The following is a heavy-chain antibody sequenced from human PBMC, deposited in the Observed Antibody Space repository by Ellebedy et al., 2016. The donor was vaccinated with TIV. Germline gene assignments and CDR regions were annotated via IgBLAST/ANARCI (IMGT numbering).Heavy chain of an antibody. CDR2: ISFDGNKK. CDR3: AKGGYFAQFDN. J-gene: IGHJ1*01. V-gene: IGHV3-30*18. D-gene: IGHD3-9*01. CDR1: GFTFDGFG. Sequence: GGSLRLSXAGSGFTFDGFGIHWVRQAPGKGLEWVAVISFDGNKKYYSDSVKGRFTISRDNSKNKNTVYLTMNSLGVGDTAKYYCAKGGYFAQFDNWGQGTLVTVSS.